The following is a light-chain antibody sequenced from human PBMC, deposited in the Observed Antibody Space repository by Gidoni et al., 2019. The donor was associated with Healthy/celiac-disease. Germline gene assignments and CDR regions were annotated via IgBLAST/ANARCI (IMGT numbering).Light chain of an antibody. J-gene: IGLJ1*01. CDR2: EVS. Sequence: QSSLTQPASLSASPGQSITISCTGTSSDVGGYNYVCWYQQHPGKAPKLMIYEVSNRPSGVSKRFPGSKSGNTASLTISGPQAEDEADYYCSSYTSSSTRVFGTGTKVTVL. CDR1: SSDVGGYNY. CDR3: SSYTSSSTRV. V-gene: IGLV2-14*01.